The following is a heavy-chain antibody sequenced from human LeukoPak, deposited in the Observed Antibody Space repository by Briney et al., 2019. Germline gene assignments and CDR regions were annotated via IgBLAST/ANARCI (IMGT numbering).Heavy chain of an antibody. CDR3: ARGPMIVVVMEAFDI. J-gene: IGHJ3*02. V-gene: IGHV1-8*03. D-gene: IGHD3-22*01. CDR1: GYTFTSYD. CDR2: MNPNSGNT. Sequence: GASVKVSCKASGYTFTSYDINWVRQATGQGLEWMGWMNPNSGNTGYAQKFQGRVTITRNTSISTAYMELSSLRSEDTAVYYCARGPMIVVVMEAFDIWGQGTMVTVSS.